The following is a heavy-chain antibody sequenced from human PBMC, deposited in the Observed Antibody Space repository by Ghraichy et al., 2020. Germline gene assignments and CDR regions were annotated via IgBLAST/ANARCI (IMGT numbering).Heavy chain of an antibody. CDR1: GFTFSSYW. D-gene: IGHD3-3*01. CDR3: ARDRGTYYDFWSGYYTPHYFVDTGDY. V-gene: IGHV3-7*01. Sequence: LTCAASGFTFSSYWMSWVRQAPGKGLEWVANIKQDGSEKYYVDSVKGRFTISRDNAKNSLYLQMNSLRAEDTAVYYCARDRGTYYDFWSGYYTPHYFVDTGDYWGQGTLVTVSS. CDR2: IKQDGSEK. J-gene: IGHJ4*02.